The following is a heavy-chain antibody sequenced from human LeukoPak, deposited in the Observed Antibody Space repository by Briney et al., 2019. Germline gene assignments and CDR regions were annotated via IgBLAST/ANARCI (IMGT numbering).Heavy chain of an antibody. J-gene: IGHJ3*02. CDR2: ISSSSSTI. V-gene: IGHV3-48*04. Sequence: GGSLRLSCAASGFTFSSYSMNWVRQAPGKGLEWVSYISSSSSTIYYADSVKGRFTISRDNAKNSLYLQMNSLRAEDTAVCYCARGWGLGDAFDIWGQGTMVTVSS. D-gene: IGHD2-21*01. CDR3: ARGWGLGDAFDI. CDR1: GFTFSSYS.